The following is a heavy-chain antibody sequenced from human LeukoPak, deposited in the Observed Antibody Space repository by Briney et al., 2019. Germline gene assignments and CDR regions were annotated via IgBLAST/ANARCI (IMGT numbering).Heavy chain of an antibody. D-gene: IGHD3-22*01. CDR3: AKTLPDSSGYYYMIYYYGMDV. CDR2: ISGSGGST. CDR1: GFTFSSYA. V-gene: IGHV3-23*01. J-gene: IGHJ6*02. Sequence: GGSLRLSCAASGFTFSSYAMSWVRQAPGKGLEWVSAISGSGGSTYYADSVKGRFTISRDNSKNTLYLQMNSLRAEDTAVYYCAKTLPDSSGYYYMIYYYGMDVWGQGPRSPSP.